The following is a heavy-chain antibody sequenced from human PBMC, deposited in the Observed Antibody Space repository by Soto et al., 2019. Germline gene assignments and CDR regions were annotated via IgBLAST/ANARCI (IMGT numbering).Heavy chain of an antibody. CDR2: INSDGSST. J-gene: IGHJ5*02. D-gene: IGHD3-9*01. CDR3: ARDQGFDTGGIDFDP. CDR1: GFTFSSYW. V-gene: IGHV3-74*01. Sequence: PGGSLRLSCAASGFTFSSYWMHWVRQAPGRGLVWVSRINSDGSSTSYADSVKGRFTISRDNAKNTLYLQMNSLRAEDTAVYYCARDQGFDTGGIDFDPWGQGTLVTVSS.